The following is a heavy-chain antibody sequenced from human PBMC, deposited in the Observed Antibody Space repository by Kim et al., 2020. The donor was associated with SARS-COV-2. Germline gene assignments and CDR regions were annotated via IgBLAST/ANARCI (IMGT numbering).Heavy chain of an antibody. CDR1: GFTFSRYA. Sequence: GGSLRLSCAASGFTFSRYAMSWVRQAPGKGLVWVSTISGSGDSAHYADSVRGRFTVSRDNSKNTVYLQMNSLRAEDTAVYYCAKRETNPGSFDLWGQGTMVTVS. CDR3: AKRETNPGSFDL. CDR2: ISGSGDSA. V-gene: IGHV3-23*01. D-gene: IGHD1-1*01. J-gene: IGHJ3*01.